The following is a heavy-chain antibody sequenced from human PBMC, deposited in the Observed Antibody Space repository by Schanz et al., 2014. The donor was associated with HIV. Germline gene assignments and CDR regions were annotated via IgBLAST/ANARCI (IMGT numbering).Heavy chain of an antibody. CDR2: INLKSGAT. Sequence: QVQLVQSGAEVKKPGASVKVSCKASGDTFTDYYMHWVRQAPGQGLEWMGWINLKSGATKYAQRFQGRVTMTTDTSISTVYMELSRLRSDDTAMYYCARVEPAAVPDTFFYYGMDVWGQGTTVTVSS. V-gene: IGHV1-2*02. CDR3: ARVEPAAVPDTFFYYGMDV. D-gene: IGHD2-2*02. J-gene: IGHJ6*02. CDR1: GDTFTDYY.